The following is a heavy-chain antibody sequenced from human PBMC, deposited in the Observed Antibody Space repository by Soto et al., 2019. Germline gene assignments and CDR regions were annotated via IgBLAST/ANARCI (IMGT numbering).Heavy chain of an antibody. Sequence: GESLKISCKGSGYSFTSYWIGWVRQMPGKGLEWMGIIYPGDSDTRYSPSFQGQVTISADKSISTAYLQWSSLKASDTAMYYCARHGTYSGYDRDYYGMDVWGQGTTVTVSS. CDR1: GYSFTSYW. J-gene: IGHJ6*02. D-gene: IGHD5-12*01. V-gene: IGHV5-51*01. CDR2: IYPGDSDT. CDR3: ARHGTYSGYDRDYYGMDV.